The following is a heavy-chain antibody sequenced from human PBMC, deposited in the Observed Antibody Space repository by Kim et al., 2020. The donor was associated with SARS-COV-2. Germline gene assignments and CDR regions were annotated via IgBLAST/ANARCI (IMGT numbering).Heavy chain of an antibody. J-gene: IGHJ4*02. CDR1: GYSFTAYG. CDR3: ARGRGNSYDRDF. Sequence: ASVKVSCKASGYSFTAYGMHWVRQVPGQRLEWMGWVNTVNGNTKYSQNFQDRVTITRDTSASAAYMELSSLRSEDTAVYYCARGRGNSYDRDFWGQGTQVTVSS. D-gene: IGHD5-12*01. V-gene: IGHV1-3*04. CDR2: VNTVNGNT.